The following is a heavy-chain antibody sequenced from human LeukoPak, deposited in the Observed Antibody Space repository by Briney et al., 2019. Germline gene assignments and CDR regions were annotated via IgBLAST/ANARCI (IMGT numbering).Heavy chain of an antibody. D-gene: IGHD6-19*01. CDR3: AKDTGGSIAVVKDEDGTFDY. V-gene: IGHV3-30*02. J-gene: IGHJ4*02. CDR2: IRYDGSNK. Sequence: GGSLRLSCAASGFTFSSYGMHWLGQAQGTGLGRVAFIRYDGSNKYHEDPVNDRFTIARDNSKNSLYLQMHSLRAEDTAVYYWAKDTGGSIAVVKDEDGTFDYWGQGTLVTVSS. CDR1: GFTFSSYG.